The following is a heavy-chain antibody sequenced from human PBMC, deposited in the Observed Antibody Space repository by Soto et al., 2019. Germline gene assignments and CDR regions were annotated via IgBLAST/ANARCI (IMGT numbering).Heavy chain of an antibody. Sequence: GESLKISCQGSGYTFSNNWISWVRQKPGKGLEWMGKIDPSGSYTDYSPSFQGHVSLSVDKSVSTAYLQWSSLKASDTAMYYCARRAVAGTLRSNWFDPWGQGTLVTVSS. CDR2: IDPSGSYT. V-gene: IGHV5-10-1*01. CDR1: GYTFSNNW. J-gene: IGHJ5*02. CDR3: ARRAVAGTLRSNWFDP. D-gene: IGHD6-19*01.